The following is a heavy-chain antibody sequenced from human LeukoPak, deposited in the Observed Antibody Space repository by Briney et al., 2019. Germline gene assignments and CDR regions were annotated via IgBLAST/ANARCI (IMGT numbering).Heavy chain of an antibody. J-gene: IGHJ5*02. CDR3: ARYYDGSGSPRFDP. CDR1: GFTSSSYA. D-gene: IGHD3-22*01. CDR2: ISGSGGST. V-gene: IGHV3-23*01. Sequence: GGSLRLSCAASGFTSSSYAMSWVRQAPGKGLEWVSAISGSGGSTYYADSVKGRFTISRDNSKDTLFLQMNSLRVEDAAVHYCARYYDGSGSPRFDPWGQGTLVTVSS.